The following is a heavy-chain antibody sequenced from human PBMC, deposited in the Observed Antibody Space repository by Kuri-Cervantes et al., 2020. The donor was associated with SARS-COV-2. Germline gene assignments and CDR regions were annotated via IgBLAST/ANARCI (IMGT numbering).Heavy chain of an antibody. V-gene: IGHV4-4*07. CDR1: GGSISSYY. D-gene: IGHD3-16*02. J-gene: IGHJ3*02. Sequence: SETLSLTCTVAGGSISSYYWGWIRQPAGKGLEWIGRIYTSGSPNYIPSLKSRVTMSVDTSKNQFSLKLSSVTAADTAVYYGARDPLGFTFGGVIVGAFVIWGQGTMVTVSS. CDR3: ARDPLGFTFGGVIVGAFVI. CDR2: IYTSGSP.